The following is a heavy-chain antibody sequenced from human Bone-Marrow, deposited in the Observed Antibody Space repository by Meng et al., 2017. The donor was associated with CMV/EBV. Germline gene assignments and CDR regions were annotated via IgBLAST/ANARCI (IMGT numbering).Heavy chain of an antibody. D-gene: IGHD6-13*01. V-gene: IGHV1-69*02. CDR3: ATVGDSSSWLPYYYYGMAV. CDR1: GGTFSSYT. CDR2: IIPILGIA. Sequence: SVKVSCKASGGTFSSYTISWVRQAPGQGLEWMGRIIPILGIANYAQKFQGRVTITADKSTSTAYMELSSLRSEDTAVYYCATVGDSSSWLPYYYYGMAVWGQGTTVTISS. J-gene: IGHJ6*02.